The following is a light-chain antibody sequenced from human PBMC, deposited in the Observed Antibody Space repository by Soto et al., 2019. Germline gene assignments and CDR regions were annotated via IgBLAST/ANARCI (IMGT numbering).Light chain of an antibody. V-gene: IGKV3-20*01. J-gene: IGKJ4*01. Sequence: EVVLTQSPGTLSLSPGEGATLSCRASQSVSRSYLAWSRQKAGQAPRLLIFGVSTRASGIADRFSGSGSGTDFTLTISRLEPEDFAMYYCQQYDSAPLTFGGGTKVEIK. CDR1: QSVSRSY. CDR2: GVS. CDR3: QQYDSAPLT.